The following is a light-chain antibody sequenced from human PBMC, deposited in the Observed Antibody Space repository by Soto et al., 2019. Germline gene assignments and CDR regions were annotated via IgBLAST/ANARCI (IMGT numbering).Light chain of an antibody. Sequence: QSALTQPASVSGSPGQSITISCTGTSSDVGGYNYVSWYQQHPGKAPKLMIYDVTNRPSGISNRFSVSKSGNTASLTISGLQAEDEAYYSCSPYTSTSTYVFGTGTKLTVL. V-gene: IGLV2-14*01. J-gene: IGLJ1*01. CDR2: DVT. CDR3: SPYTSTSTYV. CDR1: SSDVGGYNY.